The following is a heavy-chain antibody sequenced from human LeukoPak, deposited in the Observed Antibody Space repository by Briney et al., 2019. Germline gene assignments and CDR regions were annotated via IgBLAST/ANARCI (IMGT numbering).Heavy chain of an antibody. CDR3: ARVRDYYDSSGFDY. CDR2: INPNSGGT. Sequence: GASVKVSCKASGYTFTGYYMHWVRQAPGQGLEWMGWINPNSGGTNYAQKFQGRVTMTRDTSISTAYMELSSLRSEDTAVYYCARVRDYYDSSGFDYWGQGTLVTVSS. V-gene: IGHV1-2*02. J-gene: IGHJ4*02. D-gene: IGHD3-22*01. CDR1: GYTFTGYY.